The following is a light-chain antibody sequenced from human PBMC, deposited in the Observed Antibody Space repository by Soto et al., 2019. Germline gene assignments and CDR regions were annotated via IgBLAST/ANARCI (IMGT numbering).Light chain of an antibody. CDR1: SSDIDAYDH. J-gene: IGLJ2*01. CDR2: EVD. CDR3: SSYAGTNTLV. Sequence: QSALTQPPSASGSPGQSVTISCTGTSSDIDAYDHVSWHQQHPGKAPKVIIYEVDKRPSGVPDRFSGSKSGNTASLTVSGLQAEDEADYYCSSYAGTNTLVFGGGTKLTVL. V-gene: IGLV2-8*01.